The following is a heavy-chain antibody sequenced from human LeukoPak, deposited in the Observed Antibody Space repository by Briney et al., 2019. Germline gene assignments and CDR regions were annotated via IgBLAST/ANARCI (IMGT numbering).Heavy chain of an antibody. Sequence: GGSLRHSCADSGFTLRRYLMSWGRQAPGEGLEWVATIKEDGTEEYYADSVKGRFTISRDNVKNSLYLHMNRVREEDTAVYSGARDLKHSHFHPEVWVGYYGLDVWGQGTTVTVS. J-gene: IGHJ6*02. V-gene: IGHV3-7*01. D-gene: IGHD3-16*01. CDR3: ARDLKHSHFHPEVWVGYYGLDV. CDR1: GFTLRRYL. CDR2: IKEDGTEE.